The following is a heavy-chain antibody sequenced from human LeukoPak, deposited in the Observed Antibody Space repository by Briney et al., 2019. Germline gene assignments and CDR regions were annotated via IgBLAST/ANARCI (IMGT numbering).Heavy chain of an antibody. D-gene: IGHD6-13*01. CDR2: IKQDGSEK. Sequence: GGSLRLSCAASGFTFSSYWMSWVRQAPGKGLEWVANIKQDGSEKYYVDSVKGRFTISRDNAKNSLYLQMNSLRAEDTAVYYCARVPYSSSWYPYYYYYMDVWGKGTTVTVSS. CDR1: GFTFSSYW. V-gene: IGHV3-7*04. CDR3: ARVPYSSSWYPYYYYYMDV. J-gene: IGHJ6*03.